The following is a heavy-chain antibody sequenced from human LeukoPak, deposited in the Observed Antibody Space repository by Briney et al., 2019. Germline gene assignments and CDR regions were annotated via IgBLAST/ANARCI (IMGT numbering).Heavy chain of an antibody. J-gene: IGHJ6*02. Sequence: GGSLRLSCAASGFILSNYVMHWVRQAPGKGLEWVAVIWYDGGNRNYADSVKGRFTISRDNSKNTLFLQMNSLTAEDTAVYYCAKGSGGYYYGMDVWGQGTTVTVSS. V-gene: IGHV3-33*06. CDR3: AKGSGGYYYGMDV. CDR2: IWYDGGNR. CDR1: GFILSNYV. D-gene: IGHD2-8*02.